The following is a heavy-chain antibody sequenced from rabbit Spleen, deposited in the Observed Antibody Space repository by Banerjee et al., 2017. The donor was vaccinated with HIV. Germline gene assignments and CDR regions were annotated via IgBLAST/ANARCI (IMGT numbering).Heavy chain of an antibody. CDR1: GVSLNDKDV. D-gene: IGHD1-1*01. CDR3: ARDTSSSFSSYGMDL. V-gene: IGHV1S45*01. Sequence: EQLEESGGGLVKPEGCLTLTCKASGVSLNDKDVMCWGRQAPGKGLEWSACINIVTGKSVYASLATGRFIISRTSSTTVTLQMTSLTAADTATYFCARDTSSSFSSYGMDLWGPGTLVTVS. J-gene: IGHJ6*01. CDR2: INIVTGKS.